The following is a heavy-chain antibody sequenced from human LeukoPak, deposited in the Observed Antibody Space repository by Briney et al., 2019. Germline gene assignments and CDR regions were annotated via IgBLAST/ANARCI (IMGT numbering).Heavy chain of an antibody. V-gene: IGHV1-46*01. CDR3: ARDRQFSGGSYYPSYYFDY. Sequence: GASVKVSCKASGYTFTSCYLHWVRQAPGQGLEWMGIINPSGDSTNYAQKFQGRVTMTRDTSTSTVYMELSSLRSEDTAVYYCARDRQFSGGSYYPSYYFDYWGQGTLVTVSS. CDR2: INPSGDST. J-gene: IGHJ4*02. D-gene: IGHD3-10*01. CDR1: GYTFTSCY.